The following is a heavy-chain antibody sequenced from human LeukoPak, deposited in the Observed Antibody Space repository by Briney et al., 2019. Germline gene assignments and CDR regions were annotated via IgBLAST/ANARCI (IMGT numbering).Heavy chain of an antibody. D-gene: IGHD3-9*01. V-gene: IGHV3-23*01. CDR1: GFTFTNYA. Sequence: GTSLRLSCVASGFTFTNYAMSWVRQAPGKGLEWVSAITGRDSSSYYADSVKGRFTISRDNSKNTLYLQVNSLRAEDTAVYYCAKWGDYDILTGYYVPDYWGQGTLVTVSS. CDR3: AKWGDYDILTGYYVPDY. J-gene: IGHJ4*02. CDR2: ITGRDSSS.